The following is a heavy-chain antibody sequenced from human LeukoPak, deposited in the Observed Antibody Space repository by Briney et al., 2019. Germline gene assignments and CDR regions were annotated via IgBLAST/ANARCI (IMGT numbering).Heavy chain of an antibody. J-gene: IGHJ2*01. V-gene: IGHV4-39*07. CDR2: GDYSGGT. D-gene: IGHD4-23*01. CDR3: ARGFSQFRWNLRLERPNWYFDL. Sequence: PSETLSLTCTVSGDSFSSVTDYWAWIRQPPGKGLEWIASGDYSGGTYYNPSLESRVTISVDTSKNQFSLKLSSVTAADTAVYYCARGFSQFRWNLRLERPNWYFDLWGRGTLVTVSS. CDR1: GDSFSSVTDY.